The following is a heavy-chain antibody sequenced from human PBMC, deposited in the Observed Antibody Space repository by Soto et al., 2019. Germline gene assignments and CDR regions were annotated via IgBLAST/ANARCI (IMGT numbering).Heavy chain of an antibody. CDR2: MYHSVST. CDR1: GCSISIGGYS. J-gene: IGHJ4*02. Sequence: QLQLQESGSGLVKPSQTLSLTCAVSGCSISIGGYSWSWIRQPPGQGLEWIGYMYHSVSTYYNPSLKSRVTISIDRSKNQFSLTLSSVTAADTAVYYCARVPDYWGQGILVTVSS. CDR3: ARVPDY. V-gene: IGHV4-30-2*01. D-gene: IGHD2-2*01.